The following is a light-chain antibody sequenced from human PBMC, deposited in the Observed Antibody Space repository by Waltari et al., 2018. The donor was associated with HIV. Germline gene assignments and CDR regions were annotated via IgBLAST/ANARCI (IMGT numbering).Light chain of an antibody. Sequence: SYVVTQPPSVSVAPGRTARISCGGDNIESKSVHWYQQKPGQAPGMVIYYDSDRPLGIPELFSGSNSYNMATLTIRKVEAGDEADYFCQVWDTSADQYVVFGGGTKLAVV. J-gene: IGLJ2*01. CDR2: YDS. CDR3: QVWDTSADQYVV. CDR1: NIESKS. V-gene: IGLV3-21*04.